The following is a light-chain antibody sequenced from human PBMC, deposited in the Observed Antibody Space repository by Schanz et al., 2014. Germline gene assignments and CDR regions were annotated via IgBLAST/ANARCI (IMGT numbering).Light chain of an antibody. J-gene: IGLJ2*01. Sequence: QSALIQPASVSGSPGQSITISCTGTSSDIGGYNYVSWYQQLPGKAPKLMLYDVSDRPSGVSNRFSGSKSGNTASLTISGLQADNEAEYYCCSYAGSYTLVFGGGTKLTVL. CDR2: DVS. CDR1: SSDIGGYNY. CDR3: CSYAGSYTLV. V-gene: IGLV2-14*03.